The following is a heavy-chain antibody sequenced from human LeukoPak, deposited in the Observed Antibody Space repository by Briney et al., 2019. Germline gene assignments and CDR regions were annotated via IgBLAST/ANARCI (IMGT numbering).Heavy chain of an antibody. D-gene: IGHD6-13*01. CDR1: GFTFSNYA. V-gene: IGHV3-48*03. J-gene: IGHJ4*02. CDR3: ARSGSSWYYFDY. Sequence: GGSLRLSCAASGFTFSNYALNWVRQAPGKGLEWVSYISSGGTTIYYADSVKGRFTFSRDNAKNSLYLQMNSLRAEDTAVYHCARSGSSWYYFDYWGQGTLVTVSS. CDR2: ISSGGTTI.